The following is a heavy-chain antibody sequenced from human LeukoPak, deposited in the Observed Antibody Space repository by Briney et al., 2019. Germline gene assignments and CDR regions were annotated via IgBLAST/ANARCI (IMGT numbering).Heavy chain of an antibody. V-gene: IGHV3-23*01. CDR2: ISGSGGST. CDR3: AKDMEASIAVAGTGGFDYYYYGMDV. J-gene: IGHJ6*02. D-gene: IGHD6-19*01. Sequence: GGSLRLSCAASGFTSSSYAMSWVRQAPGKGLEWVSAISGSGGSTYYADSVKGRFTISRDNSKNTLYLQMNSLRAEDTAVYYCAKDMEASIAVAGTGGFDYYYYGMDVWGQGTTVTVSS. CDR1: GFTSSSYA.